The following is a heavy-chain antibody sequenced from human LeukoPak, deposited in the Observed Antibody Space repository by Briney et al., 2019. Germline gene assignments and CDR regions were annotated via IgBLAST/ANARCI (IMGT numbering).Heavy chain of an antibody. CDR1: GFTFSNAW. V-gene: IGHV3-15*01. D-gene: IGHD3-9*01. Sequence: GGSLRLSCAASGFTFSNAWMSWVRQAPGKGLEWVGRIKSKTDGGTTDYAAPVKGRFTISRDDSKNTLYLQMNSLKTEDTAVYYCTTDLSEPGAQDDYWGQGTLVTVSS. J-gene: IGHJ4*02. CDR2: IKSKTDGGTT. CDR3: TTDLSEPGAQDDY.